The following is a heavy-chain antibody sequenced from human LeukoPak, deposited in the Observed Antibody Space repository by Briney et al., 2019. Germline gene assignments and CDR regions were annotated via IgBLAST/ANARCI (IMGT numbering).Heavy chain of an antibody. CDR3: ARSGGHYYFDY. D-gene: IGHD3-16*01. V-gene: IGHV1-46*01. J-gene: IGHJ4*02. Sequence: ASVKVSCKASGYTFTSYGISWVRQAPGQGLEWMGIINPSGGSTSYAQKSQGRVTMTRDMSTSTVYMELSSLRSEDTAVYYCARSGGHYYFDYWGQGTLVTVSS. CDR1: GYTFTSYG. CDR2: INPSGGST.